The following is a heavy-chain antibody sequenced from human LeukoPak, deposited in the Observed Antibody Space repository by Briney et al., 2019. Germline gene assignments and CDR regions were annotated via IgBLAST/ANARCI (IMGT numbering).Heavy chain of an antibody. CDR3: ARDSPSYYDFWSGYYFDY. Sequence: PGGSLRLSCAASGFTVSSNYMSWVRQAPGKGLEWVSVIYSGGSTYYADSVKGRFTISRDNAKNSLYLQMNSLRAEDTAVYYCARDSPSYYDFWSGYYFDYWGQGTLVTVSS. CDR1: GFTVSSNY. CDR2: IYSGGST. V-gene: IGHV3-53*01. D-gene: IGHD3-3*01. J-gene: IGHJ4*02.